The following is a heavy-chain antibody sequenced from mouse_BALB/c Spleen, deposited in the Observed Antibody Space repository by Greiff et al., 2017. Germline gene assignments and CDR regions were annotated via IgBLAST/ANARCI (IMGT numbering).Heavy chain of an antibody. V-gene: IGHV5-12-1*01. J-gene: IGHJ4*01. CDR2: ISSGGGST. D-gene: IGHD1-2*01. Sequence: EVQLVESGGGLVKPGGSLKLSCAASGFAFSSYDMSWVRQTPEKRLEWVAYISSGGGSTYYPDTVKGRFTISRDNAKNTLYLQMSSLKSEDTAMYYCARHELRLLLAMDYWGQGTSVTVSS. CDR3: ARHELRLLLAMDY. CDR1: GFAFSSYD.